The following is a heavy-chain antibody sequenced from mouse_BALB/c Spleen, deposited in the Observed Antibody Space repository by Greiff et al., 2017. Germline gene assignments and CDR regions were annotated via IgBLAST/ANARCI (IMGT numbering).Heavy chain of an antibody. Sequence: EVKLVESGGGLVQPGGSLKLSCAASGFTFSSYGMSWVRQTPDKRLELVATINSNGGSTYYPDSVKGRFTISRDNAKNTLYLQMSSLKSEDTAMYYCARDLQLGFDYWGQGTTLTVSS. CDR1: GFTFSSYG. D-gene: IGHD4-1*02. J-gene: IGHJ2*01. CDR3: ARDLQLGFDY. V-gene: IGHV5-6-3*01. CDR2: INSNGGST.